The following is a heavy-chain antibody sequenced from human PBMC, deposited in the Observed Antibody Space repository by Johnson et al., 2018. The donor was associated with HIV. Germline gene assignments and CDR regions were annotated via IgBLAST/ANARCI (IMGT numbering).Heavy chain of an antibody. CDR2: IKQDGSEK. CDR1: GFKFSIYW. Sequence: VQLVESGGGLVQPGGSLRLSCAASGFKFSIYWMSWVRQAPGKGLEWVANIKQDGSEKDYVESVKGRFTISRDNAKNTLYLQMNSLRAEDTAVYYCAKVRWEIPSCGGCDSWGEGTMVTVSS. J-gene: IGHJ3*01. V-gene: IGHV3-7*02. CDR3: AKVRWEIPSCGGCDS. D-gene: IGHD1-26*01.